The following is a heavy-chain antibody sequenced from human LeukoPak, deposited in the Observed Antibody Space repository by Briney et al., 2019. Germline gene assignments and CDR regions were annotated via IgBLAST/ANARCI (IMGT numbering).Heavy chain of an antibody. CDR1: GFSLSTSGVG. CDR2: IYWNDDE. V-gene: IGHV2-5*01. CDR3: ARSFFGYCDSSSCLNWFDP. Sequence: SGPTLVKPTQTLTLTCTFSGFSLSTSGVGVGWIRQPPGKALEWLALIYWNDDERYSPSLKSRLTITKDTSKNQVVLTMTNMDPVDTATYYCARSFFGYCDSSSCLNWFDPWGQGTLVTVS. D-gene: IGHD2-2*01. J-gene: IGHJ5*02.